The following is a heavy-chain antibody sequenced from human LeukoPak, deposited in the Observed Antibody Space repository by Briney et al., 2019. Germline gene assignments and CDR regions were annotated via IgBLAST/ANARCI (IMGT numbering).Heavy chain of an antibody. CDR1: GGSISSSSYY. J-gene: IGHJ3*02. CDR3: ARRTTGTYADAFDI. V-gene: IGHV4-39*02. D-gene: IGHD1-1*01. Sequence: SETLSLTCSVSGGSISSSSYYWGWIRQPPGKGLEWIGSIDYSGNTYYNPSLKSRVTISVDTSKSNFSLKLSSVTAADTAVYYCARRTTGTYADAFDIWGQGTMVTVSS. CDR2: IDYSGNT.